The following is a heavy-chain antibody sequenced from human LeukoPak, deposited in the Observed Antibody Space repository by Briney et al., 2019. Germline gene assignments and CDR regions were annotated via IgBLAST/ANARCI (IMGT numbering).Heavy chain of an antibody. J-gene: IGHJ4*02. D-gene: IGHD3-10*01. CDR3: ARGSSGGRPYYFDY. CDR2: INDAGDFT. CDR1: GFTFRNYA. V-gene: IGHV3-23*01. Sequence: GGSLRLSCAASGFTFRNYAMSWVRQAPGKGLEWLSAINDAGDFTWYADSVKGRFTISRDKSRNTLSLQMNSLRAEDTTVYYCARGSSGGRPYYFDYWGQGILVSVAS.